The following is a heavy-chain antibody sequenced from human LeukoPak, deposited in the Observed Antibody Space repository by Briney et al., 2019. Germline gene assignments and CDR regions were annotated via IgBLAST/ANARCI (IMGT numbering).Heavy chain of an antibody. J-gene: IGHJ4*02. CDR1: VHTFTGYY. D-gene: IGHD3-22*01. CDR3: ARGVETWGYDRYPLMDY. Sequence: ASVKVTCKASVHTFTGYYIHWVRQGPGQGLEWMGWMNPNTGATKYAQRFQGRVTMTRDTSISTAYMELSSLRSDDTAVYYCARGVETWGYDRYPLMDYWGQGTLVTVAS. CDR2: MNPNTGAT. V-gene: IGHV1-2*02.